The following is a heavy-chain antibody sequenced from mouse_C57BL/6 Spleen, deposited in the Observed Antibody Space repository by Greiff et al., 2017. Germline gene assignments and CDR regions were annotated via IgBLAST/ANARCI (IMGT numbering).Heavy chain of an antibody. J-gene: IGHJ3*01. CDR2: IGPNSGGT. CDR3: ARSEDD. Sequence: QVQLQQPGAGFVKPGASVKLSCKASGYTFTGYWMPWVKQGPGRGLEWIGRIGPNSGGTKYNEKFKSKATLTVDKPSSTAYMQLSSLTSEDSAVYYCARSEDDWGQGTLVTVSA. CDR1: GYTFTGYW. V-gene: IGHV1-72*01.